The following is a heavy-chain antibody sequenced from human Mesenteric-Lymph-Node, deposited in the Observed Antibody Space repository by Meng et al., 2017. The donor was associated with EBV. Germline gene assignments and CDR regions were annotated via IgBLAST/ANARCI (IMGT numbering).Heavy chain of an antibody. J-gene: IGHJ5*02. D-gene: IGHD2-8*01. CDR3: ARRSEVYAIESYNWFDP. Sequence: QLQLQESGPGLVKPSETLSLTGTVPGGSISSSSYYWGWIRQPPGKGLEWIGSIYYSGSTYYNPSLKSRVTISVDTSKNQFSLKLSSVTAADTAVYYCARRSEVYAIESYNWFDPWGQGTMVTVSS. V-gene: IGHV4-39*01. CDR2: IYYSGST. CDR1: GGSISSSSYY.